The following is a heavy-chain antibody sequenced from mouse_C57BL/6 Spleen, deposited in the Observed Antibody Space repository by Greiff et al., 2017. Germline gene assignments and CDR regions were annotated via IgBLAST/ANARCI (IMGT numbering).Heavy chain of an antibody. CDR3: ASGYVY. J-gene: IGHJ2*01. CDR1: GYAFSSSW. V-gene: IGHV1-82*01. CDR2: INPGDGDT. Sequence: QVQLQQSGPELVKPGASVKISCKASGYAFSSSWMNWVKQRPGKGLEWIGRINPGDGDTNYNGKFKGKATLTADKSSSTAYMQLSSLTSEDSAVYFCASGYVYWGQGTTLTVSS. D-gene: IGHD2-14*01.